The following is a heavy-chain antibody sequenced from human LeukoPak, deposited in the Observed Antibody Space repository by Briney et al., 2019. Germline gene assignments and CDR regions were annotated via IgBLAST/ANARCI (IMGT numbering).Heavy chain of an antibody. CDR3: ARAGSTGWYGDWFDP. Sequence: PGGSLRLSCAASGFTVSSNYMTWVRQAPGKGLEWVSVIYSGGGTYYADSLEGRFTISRDNSKNTLYLQMNSLRAEDTAVYYCARAGSTGWYGDWFDPWGQGTLVTVSS. J-gene: IGHJ5*02. CDR2: IYSGGGT. V-gene: IGHV3-53*01. D-gene: IGHD6-19*01. CDR1: GFTVSSNY.